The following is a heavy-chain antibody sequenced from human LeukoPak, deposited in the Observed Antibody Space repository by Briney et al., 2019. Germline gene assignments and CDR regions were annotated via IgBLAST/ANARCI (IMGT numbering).Heavy chain of an antibody. CDR1: GGSISSYY. V-gene: IGHV4-59*01. D-gene: IGHD2-21*02. CDR3: ARDRGDLEAFDI. CDR2: IYYSGST. J-gene: IGHJ3*02. Sequence: SETLSLTCTVSGGSISSYYWSWIRQPPGKGLEWIGYIYYSGSTNYNPSHKSRVTISVDTSKNQFSLKLSSVTAADTAVYYCARDRGDLEAFDIWGQGTMVTVSS.